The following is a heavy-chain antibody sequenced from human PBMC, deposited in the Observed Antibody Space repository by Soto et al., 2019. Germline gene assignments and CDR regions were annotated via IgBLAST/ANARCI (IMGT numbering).Heavy chain of an antibody. D-gene: IGHD6-19*01. CDR2: IYYSGST. CDR3: ATPRAVAPYYSDY. V-gene: IGHV4-39*01. Sequence: PSETLSLTCTVSGGSISSSSYYWGWIRQPPGKGLEWIGSIYYSGSTYYNPSLKSRVTISVDTSKNQFSLKLSSVTAADTAVYYCATPRAVAPYYSDYWGQGTLVTVSS. J-gene: IGHJ4*02. CDR1: GGSISSSSYY.